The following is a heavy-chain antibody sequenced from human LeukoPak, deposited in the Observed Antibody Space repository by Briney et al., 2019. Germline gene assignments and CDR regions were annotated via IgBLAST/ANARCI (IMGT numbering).Heavy chain of an antibody. D-gene: IGHD6-13*01. Sequence: SETLSLTCTVSGGSISSSSYYWGWIRQPPGKGLEWIGSIYYSGSTYYNPSLKSRVTISVDTSKNQFSLKLSSVTAADTAVYYCARGRWYSREFDPWGQGTLVTVSS. V-gene: IGHV4-39*07. CDR1: GGSISSSSYY. CDR2: IYYSGST. CDR3: ARGRWYSREFDP. J-gene: IGHJ5*02.